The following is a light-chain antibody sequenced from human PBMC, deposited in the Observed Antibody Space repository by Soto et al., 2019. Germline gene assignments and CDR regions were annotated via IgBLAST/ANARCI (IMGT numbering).Light chain of an antibody. CDR1: QSIRTY. CDR2: DAS. J-gene: IGKJ4*01. V-gene: IGKV3-11*01. Sequence: EIVLTQSPATLSLSPGERATLSCRAGQSIRTYLAWYQQKSGQAPRLLIHDASNRATGTPARFSGSGSGTDFTLTISSLEPEDSAVYYCQQRYNWLTFGGGTKVEIK. CDR3: QQRYNWLT.